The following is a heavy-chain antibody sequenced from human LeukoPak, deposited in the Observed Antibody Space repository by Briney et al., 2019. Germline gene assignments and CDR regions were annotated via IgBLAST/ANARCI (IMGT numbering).Heavy chain of an antibody. J-gene: IGHJ4*02. D-gene: IGHD2-2*01. V-gene: IGHV1-18*01. CDR2: ISAYNGNT. CDR1: GYTFTSYG. Sequence: ASVKVSCKASGYTFTSYGISWVRQAPGQGLEWMGWISAYNGNTNYAQKLQGRVTMTTDTSTSTAYMELRSLRSDDTAVYYCAREGYCSSTSCYEPPVDYWGQGTLVTVSS. CDR3: AREGYCSSTSCYEPPVDY.